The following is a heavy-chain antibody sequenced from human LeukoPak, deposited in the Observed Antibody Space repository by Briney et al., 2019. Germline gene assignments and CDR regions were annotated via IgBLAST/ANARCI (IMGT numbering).Heavy chain of an antibody. V-gene: IGHV4-30-4*08. J-gene: IGHJ3*02. D-gene: IGHD2-2*01. CDR1: GGSISSGDYY. CDR2: IYYSGST. Sequence: KPSQTLSLTCTVSGGSISSGDYYWSWIRQPPGKGLEWIGYIYYSGSTYYSPSLKSRVTISVDTSKNQFSLKLSSVTAADTAVYYCARARGLYCSSTSCYADAFDIWGQGTMVTVSS. CDR3: ARARGLYCSSTSCYADAFDI.